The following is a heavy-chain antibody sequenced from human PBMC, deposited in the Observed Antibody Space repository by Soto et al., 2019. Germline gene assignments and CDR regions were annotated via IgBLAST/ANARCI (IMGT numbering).Heavy chain of an antibody. Sequence: QVQLQQWGAGLLKPSETLSLTCAVYGGSFSGYYWSWIRQPPGKGLEWIGEINHSGTTNYNPSLKSRVTISVDTSKNQFSLKLSSVTAADTAMYYCARVGVRDGDYGVSRFDPWGQGTLVTVSS. CDR1: GGSFSGYY. D-gene: IGHD4-17*01. J-gene: IGHJ5*02. V-gene: IGHV4-34*01. CDR2: INHSGTT. CDR3: ARVGVRDGDYGVSRFDP.